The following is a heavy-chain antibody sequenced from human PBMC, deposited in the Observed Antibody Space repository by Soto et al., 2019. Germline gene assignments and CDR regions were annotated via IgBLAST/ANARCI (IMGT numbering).Heavy chain of an antibody. CDR1: GYTFTSYG. V-gene: IGHV1-18*04. Sequence: QVQLVQSGAEVKKPGASVKVSCKASGYTFTSYGISWVRQAPGQGLEWMGWISAYNGNTNYAQKLQGRVTMTTDTSTSTAYMELRSLGSDDTAVYYCARGAYYYGQAMYYYYGMDVWGQGTTVTVSS. CDR3: ARGAYYYGQAMYYYYGMDV. J-gene: IGHJ6*02. CDR2: ISAYNGNT. D-gene: IGHD3-10*01.